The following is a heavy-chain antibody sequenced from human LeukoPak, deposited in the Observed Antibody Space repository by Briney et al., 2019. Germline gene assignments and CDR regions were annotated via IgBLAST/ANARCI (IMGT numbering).Heavy chain of an antibody. CDR2: IYYSGST. CDR1: GASISRGDYY. V-gene: IGHV4-30-4*01. CDR3: ARGRGVPYYYDSSGYYPADY. J-gene: IGHJ4*02. D-gene: IGHD3-22*01. Sequence: PSETLSLTCTVSGASISRGDYYWSWIRQPPGKGLECIGHIYYSGSTYYNPSLKSRVTISVDTSKNQFSLKLSSVTAADTAVYYCARGRGVPYYYDSSGYYPADYWGQGTLVTVSS.